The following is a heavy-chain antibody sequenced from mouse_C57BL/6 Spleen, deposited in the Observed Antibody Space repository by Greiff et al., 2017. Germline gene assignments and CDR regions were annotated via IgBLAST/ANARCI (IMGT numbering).Heavy chain of an antibody. J-gene: IGHJ2*01. CDR1: GYAFSSSW. CDR2: IYPGDGDT. D-gene: IGHD1-1*01. Sequence: QVQLQQSGPELVKPGASVKISCKASGYAFSSSWMNWVKQRPGKGLEWIGRIYPGDGDTNYNGKFKGKATLTADKSSSTAYMQLSSLTSEDSAVYFCARSPITTVTPTDYWGQGTTLTVSS. V-gene: IGHV1-82*01. CDR3: ARSPITTVTPTDY.